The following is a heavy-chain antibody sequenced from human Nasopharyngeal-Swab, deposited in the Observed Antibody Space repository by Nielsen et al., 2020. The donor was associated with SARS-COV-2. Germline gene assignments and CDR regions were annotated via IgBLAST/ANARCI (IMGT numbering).Heavy chain of an antibody. D-gene: IGHD1-26*01. CDR1: GDSVSSNSAA. CDR2: TYFRSKWLN. CDR3: ARGSGTYSDYFDY. J-gene: IGHJ4*02. V-gene: IGHV6-1*01. Sequence: SETLSLTCAISGDSVSSNSAAWTWNRQSPPRGLEWLGRTYFRSKWLNDYAVSVKSRITINQDTSRNQFSLQLNSVTPEDTAIYYCARGSGTYSDYFDYWGQGTLVSVSS.